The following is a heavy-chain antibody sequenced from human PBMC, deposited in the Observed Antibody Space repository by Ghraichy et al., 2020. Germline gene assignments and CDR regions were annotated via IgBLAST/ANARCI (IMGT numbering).Heavy chain of an antibody. CDR3: ATRDPRDGVDV. CDR2: INESGGT. CDR1: GGSINTYY. V-gene: IGHV4-34*01. J-gene: IGHJ6*02. Sequence: SETLSLTCAVYGGSINTYYWRWIRQPPGNGLESIGEINESGGTRYNPSLQSRVTISVDTSTKQFSLKLTSVIAADTAVYYCATRDPRDGVDVWGRGTTVTVSS.